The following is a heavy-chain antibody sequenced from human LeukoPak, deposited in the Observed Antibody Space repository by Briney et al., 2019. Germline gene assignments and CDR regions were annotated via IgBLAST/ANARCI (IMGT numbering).Heavy chain of an antibody. CDR2: IYPGDSDT. J-gene: IGHJ3*02. CDR1: GYSFTSYW. Sequence: GESLKISCKGSGYSFTSYWIGWVRQMPGKGLEWMGIIYPGDSDTSYSPSFQGQVTISADKSISTAYLQWSSLKASDTAMYYCARPAGSSSQPPEGAFDIWGQGTMVAVSS. D-gene: IGHD6-13*01. CDR3: ARPAGSSSQPPEGAFDI. V-gene: IGHV5-51*01.